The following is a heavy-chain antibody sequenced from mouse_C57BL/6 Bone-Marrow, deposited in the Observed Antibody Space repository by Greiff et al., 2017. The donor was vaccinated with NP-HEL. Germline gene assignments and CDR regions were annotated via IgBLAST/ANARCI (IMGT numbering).Heavy chain of an antibody. Sequence: EVKLVESGGGLVQPGGSLKLSCAASGFTFSDYYMYWVRQTPEKRLEWVAYISNGGGSTYYPDTVKGRFTISRDNAKNTQYLQMSRLKSEDTAMYYCARDYSNYDYAMDYWGQGTSVTVSS. CDR2: ISNGGGST. D-gene: IGHD2-5*01. V-gene: IGHV5-12*01. CDR3: ARDYSNYDYAMDY. CDR1: GFTFSDYY. J-gene: IGHJ4*01.